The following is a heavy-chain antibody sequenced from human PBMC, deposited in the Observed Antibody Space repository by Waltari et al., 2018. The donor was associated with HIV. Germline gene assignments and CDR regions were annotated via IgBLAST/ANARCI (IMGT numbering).Heavy chain of an antibody. CDR1: GFSFGTSGVG. D-gene: IGHD3-22*01. CDR3: AHKGYDSRALSSWFDP. Sequence: QITLKESGPALVKPTQTLTLTCSYSGFSFGTSGVGVGWIRQPSGKALEWLAVIYWDDDKRYNPSLKGRLSITTHTPNNQVVLRMTSMDPAHTATYFCAHKGYDSRALSSWFDPWGQGLLVTVSS. CDR2: IYWDDDK. J-gene: IGHJ5*02. V-gene: IGHV2-5*02.